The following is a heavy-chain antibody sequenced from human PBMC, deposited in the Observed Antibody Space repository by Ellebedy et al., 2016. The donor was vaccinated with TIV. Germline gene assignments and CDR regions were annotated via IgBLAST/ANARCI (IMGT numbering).Heavy chain of an antibody. CDR3: ARDFHVYGIDPFDV. D-gene: IGHD5/OR15-5a*01. CDR2: IYYSGST. J-gene: IGHJ3*01. Sequence: SETLSLTCSVSGDSISDGGYYWGWIRQPPGKALEWIGHIYYSGSTYYNPSLESRVDLSLDTSKNQFSLRMTSVTAADTAIYYCARDFHVYGIDPFDVWGQGIMVTVSS. V-gene: IGHV4-31*03. CDR1: GDSISDGGYY.